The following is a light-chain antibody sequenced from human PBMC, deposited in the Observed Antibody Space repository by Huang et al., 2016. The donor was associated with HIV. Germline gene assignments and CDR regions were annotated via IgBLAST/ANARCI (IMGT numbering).Light chain of an antibody. Sequence: DIQMTQSPSTLSASVVDRVPITCRASQSISSWLAWYQQKPGKATKLLIYEASILESGVPSRFSGSGSGTEFTLTISSLQPDDFATYYCQQYNSYWTFGQGTKVEIK. CDR3: QQYNSYWT. CDR2: EAS. J-gene: IGKJ1*01. CDR1: QSISSW. V-gene: IGKV1-5*03.